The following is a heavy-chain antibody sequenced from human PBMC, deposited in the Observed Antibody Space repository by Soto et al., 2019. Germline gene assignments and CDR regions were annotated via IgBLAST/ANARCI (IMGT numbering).Heavy chain of an antibody. Sequence: PSETLSLTCTVSGGSISSSSYYWGWIRQPPGKGLEWIGSIYYSGSTYYNPSLKSRVTISVGTSKNQFSLKLSSVTAADTAVYYCARHEGASGSSYYYYYGMDVWGQGTTVTVSS. CDR3: ARHEGASGSSYYYYYGMDV. D-gene: IGHD3-10*01. CDR2: IYYSGST. CDR1: GGSISSSSYY. J-gene: IGHJ6*02. V-gene: IGHV4-39*01.